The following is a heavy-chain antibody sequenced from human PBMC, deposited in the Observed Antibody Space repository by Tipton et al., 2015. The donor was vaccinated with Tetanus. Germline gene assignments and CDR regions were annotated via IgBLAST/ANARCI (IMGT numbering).Heavy chain of an antibody. CDR2: IIPKFQTT. Sequence: QLVQSGAEVKRPGSSVKVSCKASGDTYTTHGVTWVRQAPGQGLEWMGGIIPKFQTTKYVQRFEGRVTITADELATTAYMELRGLTSEDTATYYCVRHIVGAVPKGYNWFAPWGQGTLVTVST. CDR1: GDTYTTHG. V-gene: IGHV1-69*01. CDR3: VRHIVGAVPKGYNWFAP. D-gene: IGHD1-26*01. J-gene: IGHJ5*02.